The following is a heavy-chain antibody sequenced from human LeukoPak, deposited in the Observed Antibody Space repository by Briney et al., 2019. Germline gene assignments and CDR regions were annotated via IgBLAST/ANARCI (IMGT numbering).Heavy chain of an antibody. J-gene: IGHJ3*02. CDR2: IYHSGST. CDR3: ARESDDSSGYYYEGDAFDI. Sequence: SETLSLTCTVSGYSISSGYYWGWIRQPPGKGLEWIGSIYHSGSTYYNPSLKSRVTISVDRSKNQFSLKLSSVTAADTAVYYCARESDDSSGYYYEGDAFDIWGQGTMVTVSS. V-gene: IGHV4-38-2*02. D-gene: IGHD3-22*01. CDR1: GYSISSGYY.